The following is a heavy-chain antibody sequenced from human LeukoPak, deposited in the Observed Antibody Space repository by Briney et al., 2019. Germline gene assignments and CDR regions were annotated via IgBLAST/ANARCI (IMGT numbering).Heavy chain of an antibody. CDR1: GFTVSSNY. Sequence: GGSLRLSCAASGFTVSSNYMSWVRQAPGKGLEWVSYISTSGSSIYYADSVKGRFTISRDNAKNSLYLQMNSLRAEDTAVYYCARGRSSNGYYYDYWGQGTLVTVSS. CDR3: ARGRSSNGYYYDY. CDR2: ISTSGSSI. J-gene: IGHJ4*02. D-gene: IGHD3-22*01. V-gene: IGHV3-11*04.